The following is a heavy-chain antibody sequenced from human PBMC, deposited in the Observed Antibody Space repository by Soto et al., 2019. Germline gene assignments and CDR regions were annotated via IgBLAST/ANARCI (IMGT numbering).Heavy chain of an antibody. CDR1: GFIFSSYG. CDR2: ISYDGSNK. CDR3: AKDRYCSGGSCLNFYGMDV. D-gene: IGHD2-15*01. Sequence: LRLSCAASGFIFSSYGMHWVRQAPGKGLDWVAVISYDGSNKYYADSVKGRFTISRDNSKNTLYLQMNSLRAEDTAVYYCAKDRYCSGGSCLNFYGMDVWGQGTTVTVSS. J-gene: IGHJ6*02. V-gene: IGHV3-30*18.